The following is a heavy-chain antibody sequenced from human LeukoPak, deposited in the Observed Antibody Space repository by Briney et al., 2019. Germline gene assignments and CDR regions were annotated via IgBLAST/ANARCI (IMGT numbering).Heavy chain of an antibody. CDR1: GFTFSNLG. J-gene: IGHJ4*02. D-gene: IGHD3-10*01. V-gene: IGHV3-30*03. CDR2: IGYDGSSK. CDR3: ARGYYGSSMEYCDS. Sequence: PGGSLRLSCAASGFTFSNLGMHWVRQAPGKGLEWVAAIGYDGSSKYYADSVKGRFTISRDNFKNTLYLQMNSLRLEDRAVYYRARGYYGSSMEYCDSWGQGTLVTVSS.